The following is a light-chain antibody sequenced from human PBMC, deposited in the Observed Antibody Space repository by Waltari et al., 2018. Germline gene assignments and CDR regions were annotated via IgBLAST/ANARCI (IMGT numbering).Light chain of an antibody. J-gene: IGKJ3*01. CDR2: TAS. CDR3: QQYHSTPFT. Sequence: IQLTHSLSFFTASVESRHPFTCRASQDISTSLVWYQQEPGKAPNLLFYTASRLESGVPSRFSGSGSGTDYTLTISSLQPEDFATYYCQQYHSTPFTFGPGTKVDIK. CDR1: QDISTS. V-gene: IGKV1-NL1*01.